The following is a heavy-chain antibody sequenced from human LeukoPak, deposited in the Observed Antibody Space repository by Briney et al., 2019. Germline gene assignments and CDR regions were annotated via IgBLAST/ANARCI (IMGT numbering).Heavy chain of an antibody. J-gene: IGHJ4*02. V-gene: IGHV3-11*04. CDR3: ARDFYGDFGFDY. CDR1: GFTFSDYY. Sequence: PGGSLRLSCAASGFTFSDYYMSWIRQAPGKGLEWVSYITSSSRTIYYADSVKGRFTISRDNDKNSLFLQMNSLRAEDTAVYYCARDFYGDFGFDYWGQGALVTVSS. D-gene: IGHD4-17*01. CDR2: ITSSSRTI.